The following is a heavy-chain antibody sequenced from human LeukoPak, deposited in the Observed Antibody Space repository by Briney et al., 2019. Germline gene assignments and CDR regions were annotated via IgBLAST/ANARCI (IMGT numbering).Heavy chain of an antibody. Sequence: PSETLSLTCTVSGGSISSSSYYWGWIRQPPGKGLEWIGSIYYSEGTYYNPSLKSRVTISIDTSKNQFSLKVISVTAADTAVYYCARDRYCSGRSCYGPPDYWGQGALVIVSS. J-gene: IGHJ4*02. CDR3: ARDRYCSGRSCYGPPDY. D-gene: IGHD2-15*01. CDR1: GGSISSSSYY. CDR2: IYYSEGT. V-gene: IGHV4-39*07.